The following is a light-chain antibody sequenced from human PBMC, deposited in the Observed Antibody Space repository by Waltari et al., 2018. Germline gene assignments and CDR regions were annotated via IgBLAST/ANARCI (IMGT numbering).Light chain of an antibody. CDR1: SSDVGDYNF. V-gene: IGLV2-14*03. Sequence: QSALTQPASVSGSPGQSITISCTGTSSDVGDYNFVSWYQQHPVKAPKPMIYDVSNRPSWFSTRFSGSKSGNTASPTISGLQAEDEADYYCSSYIGSSTLELFGGGTSLTVL. J-gene: IGLJ2*01. CDR3: SSYIGSSTLEL. CDR2: DVS.